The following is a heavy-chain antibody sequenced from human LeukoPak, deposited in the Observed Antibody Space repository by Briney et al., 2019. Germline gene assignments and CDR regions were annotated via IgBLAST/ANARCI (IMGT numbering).Heavy chain of an antibody. CDR2: MYYSWST. J-gene: IGHJ6*02. CDR1: GGSLRSDDSY. D-gene: IGHD5-12*01. CDR3: ARDKWVKAGDSWLPYAVDV. Sequence: SSETLSLTCGVSGGSLRSDDSYWTWIRQPPGKGLEWIGYMYYSWSTYYNPSLKSRVTISEDISKNQVSLKLTSVTAADTAVYYCARDKWVKAGDSWLPYAVDVWGQGTTLTV. V-gene: IGHV4-30-4*01.